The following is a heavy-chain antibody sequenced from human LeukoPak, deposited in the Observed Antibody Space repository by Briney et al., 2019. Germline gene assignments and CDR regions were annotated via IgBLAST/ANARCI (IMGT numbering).Heavy chain of an antibody. CDR3: ARLYYDILTGTWLDP. CDR2: ISAYNGNT. V-gene: IGHV1-18*01. CDR1: GYTFTSYG. D-gene: IGHD3-9*01. Sequence: ASVKVSCKASGYTFTSYGISWVRQAPGQGLEWMRWISAYNGNTNYAQKLQGRVTMTTDTSTSTAYMELRSLRSDDTAVYYCARLYYDILTGTWLDPWGQGTLVTVSS. J-gene: IGHJ5*02.